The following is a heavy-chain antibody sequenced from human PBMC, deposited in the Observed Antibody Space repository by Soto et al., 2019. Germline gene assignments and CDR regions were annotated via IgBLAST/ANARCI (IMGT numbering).Heavy chain of an antibody. V-gene: IGHV4-38-2*02. CDR2: IYHSRST. CDR3: ARDGGTGFYQLDS. J-gene: IGHJ4*02. D-gene: IGHD2-2*01. CDR1: GYSISTGFN. Sequence: SQTMSLTCAVYGYSISTGFNWAWIPQPPGKGLEWIGSIYHSRSTYYNLSLKSRVTISSDASKNQISLKLSSVTAADTALYYCARDGGTGFYQLDSWGQGTLVTVSS.